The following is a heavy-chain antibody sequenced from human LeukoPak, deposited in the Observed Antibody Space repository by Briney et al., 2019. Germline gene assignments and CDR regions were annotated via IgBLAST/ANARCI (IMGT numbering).Heavy chain of an antibody. D-gene: IGHD5-12*01. V-gene: IGHV1-69*05. CDR2: IIPIFGTA. CDR1: GGTFSGYA. J-gene: IGHJ5*02. CDR3: ARVQGSGYDWGNWFDP. Sequence: SVKVSCKASGGTFSGYAISWVRQAPGQGLEWMGRIIPIFGTANYAQKFQGRVTITTDESTSTAYMELSSLRSEDTAVYYCARVQGSGYDWGNWFDPWGQGTLVTVST.